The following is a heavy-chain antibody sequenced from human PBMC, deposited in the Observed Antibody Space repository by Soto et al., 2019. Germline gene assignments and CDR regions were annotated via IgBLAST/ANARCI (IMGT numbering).Heavy chain of an antibody. D-gene: IGHD3-22*01. CDR3: ARDYYDSSGYDDASSLRY. CDR2: INAGNGNT. Sequence: QVQLVQSGAEVKKPGASVKVSCKASGYTFTSYAMHWVRQAPGQRLEWMGWINAGNGNTKYSQKFQGRVTITRDTSASTAYMELSSRRSEDTAVYYCARDYYDSSGYDDASSLRYWGQGTLVTVSS. J-gene: IGHJ4*02. CDR1: GYTFTSYA. V-gene: IGHV1-3*01.